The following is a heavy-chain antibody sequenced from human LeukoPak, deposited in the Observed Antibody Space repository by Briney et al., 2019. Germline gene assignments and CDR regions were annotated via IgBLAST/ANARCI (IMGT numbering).Heavy chain of an antibody. CDR2: IRYDGSNK. CDR3: AKDTPDSSAYYLEN. D-gene: IGHD3-22*01. CDR1: GFTFSSYG. Sequence: GGSLRLSCAASGFTFSSYGMHWVRQAPGKGLEWVAFIRYDGSNKYHADSVKGRFTISRDNSKNTLYLQMSSLRAEDTAVYYCAKDTPDSSAYYLENWGQGTLVTVSS. J-gene: IGHJ4*02. V-gene: IGHV3-30*02.